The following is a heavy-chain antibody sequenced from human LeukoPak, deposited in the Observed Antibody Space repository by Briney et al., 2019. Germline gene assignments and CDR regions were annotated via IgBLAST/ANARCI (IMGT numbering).Heavy chain of an antibody. J-gene: IGHJ4*01. D-gene: IGHD3-22*01. Sequence: GGSLRLSCAASGFTFAYSAMSWVRQTPGKGLEWVSAISGSGATTSYADSVQGRFTVSRDNSKNTLYLQMNNLGPEDTARYYCARDSATMIVVIWEDWGQGTLVAVSS. CDR2: ISGSGATT. CDR3: ARDSATMIVVIWED. CDR1: GFTFAYSA. V-gene: IGHV3-23*01.